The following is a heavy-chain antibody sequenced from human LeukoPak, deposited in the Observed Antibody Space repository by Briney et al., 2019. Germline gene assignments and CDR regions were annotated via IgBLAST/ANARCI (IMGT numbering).Heavy chain of an antibody. CDR1: GFTFSSYS. J-gene: IGHJ5*02. CDR3: ARDLGYFDWFVV. D-gene: IGHD3-9*01. Sequence: GGSLRLSCAASGFTFSSYSMNWVRQAPGKGLEWVSYISSSSSTIYYADSVKGRFTISRDNAKNPLYLQMNSLRAEDTAVYYCARDLGYFDWFVVWGQGTLVTVSS. CDR2: ISSSSSTI. V-gene: IGHV3-48*01.